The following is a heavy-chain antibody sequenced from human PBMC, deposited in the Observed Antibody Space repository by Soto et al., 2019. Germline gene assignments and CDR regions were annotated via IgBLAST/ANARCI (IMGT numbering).Heavy chain of an antibody. V-gene: IGHV5-51*01. CDR3: ARRPQGYCSGGSCYFDY. J-gene: IGHJ4*02. CDR1: GYSFTSYW. CDR2: IYPGDSDT. Sequence: GESLKISCKGSGYSFTSYWIDWVRQMPGKGLEWMGIIYPGDSDTRYSPSFQGQVTISADKSISTAYLQWSSLKASDTAMYYCARRPQGYCSGGSCYFDYWGQGTLVTVSS. D-gene: IGHD2-15*01.